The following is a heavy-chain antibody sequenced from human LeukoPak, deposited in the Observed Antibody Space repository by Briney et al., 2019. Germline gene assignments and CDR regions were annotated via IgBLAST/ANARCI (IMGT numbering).Heavy chain of an antibody. Sequence: SETLSLTCTVSGGSISSYYWSWIRQPPGKGLEWIGYIHYSGSTNYNPSLKSRATISVDTSKNQFSLKLSSVTAADTAVYYCARSYYGGHNWFDPWGQGTLVTVSS. V-gene: IGHV4-59*12. J-gene: IGHJ5*02. D-gene: IGHD3-10*01. CDR2: IHYSGST. CDR1: GGSISSYY. CDR3: ARSYYGGHNWFDP.